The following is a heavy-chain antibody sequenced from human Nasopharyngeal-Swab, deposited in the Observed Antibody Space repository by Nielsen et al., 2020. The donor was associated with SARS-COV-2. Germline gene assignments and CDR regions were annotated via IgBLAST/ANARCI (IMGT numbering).Heavy chain of an antibody. D-gene: IGHD6-19*01. J-gene: IGHJ4*02. V-gene: IGHV3-15*01. CDR3: TTGRYSSGWRGKTYYFDY. Sequence: VRQAPGKGLEWVGRIKSKTDGGTTDYAAPVKGGFTISRDDSKNTLYLQMNSLKTEDTAVYYCTTGRYSSGWRGKTYYFDYWGQGTLVTVSS. CDR2: IKSKTDGGTT.